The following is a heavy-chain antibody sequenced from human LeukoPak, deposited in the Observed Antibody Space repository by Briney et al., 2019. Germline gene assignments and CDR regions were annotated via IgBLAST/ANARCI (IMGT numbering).Heavy chain of an antibody. V-gene: IGHV1-69*13. Sequence: GASVKVSCKASGGTFSSYAISWVRQAPGQGLEWMGGIIPIFGTANYAQKFQGRVTITADESTNTAYMELSSLRSEDTAVYYCARGGYYIPIDYWGQGTLVTVSS. J-gene: IGHJ4*02. CDR1: GGTFSSYA. CDR3: ARGGYYIPIDY. CDR2: IIPIFGTA. D-gene: IGHD3-3*01.